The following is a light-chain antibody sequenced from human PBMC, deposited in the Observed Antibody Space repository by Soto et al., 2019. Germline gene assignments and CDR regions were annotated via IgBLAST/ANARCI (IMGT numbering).Light chain of an antibody. CDR1: SSNIGSHS. Sequence: QSVLTQPPSASGTPGQRVTISCSGSSSNIGSHSVYWFQQLPGTAPKVLIYRSNQRPSGVPDRLSGSQSGTSASLAISGLRSEDEADYYCAAWDNSVSGWVFGGGTKLTVL. V-gene: IGLV1-47*01. CDR3: AAWDNSVSGWV. CDR2: RSN. J-gene: IGLJ3*02.